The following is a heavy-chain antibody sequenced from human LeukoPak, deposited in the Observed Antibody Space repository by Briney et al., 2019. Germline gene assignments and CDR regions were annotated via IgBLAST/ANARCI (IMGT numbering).Heavy chain of an antibody. J-gene: IGHJ2*01. CDR2: IADSGDP. CDR3: ARAGAAWYFDL. V-gene: IGHV3-13*05. Sequence: GGSLRLSCAASGFTFSSYDMHWVRQATGKGLEWVSGIADSGDPYYPGSVKGRFTISRENAKNSLYLQMNSLRAGDTAVYYCARAGAAWYFDLWGRGTLATVSS. D-gene: IGHD6-25*01. CDR1: GFTFSSYD.